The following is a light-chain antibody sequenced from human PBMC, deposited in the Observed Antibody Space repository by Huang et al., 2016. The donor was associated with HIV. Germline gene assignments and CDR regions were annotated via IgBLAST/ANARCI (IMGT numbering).Light chain of an antibody. J-gene: IGKJ2*01. V-gene: IGKV3-15*01. Sequence: DIVMTQSPATLSVSPGEGATLSCRASQSVYSNLAWYQQKPGQAPRLLIYDASTRATGIPARFSGSGSGTEVTLTISSLQSEDFAMYYCQQYNKWLYTFGQGTNLEIK. CDR1: QSVYSN. CDR2: DAS. CDR3: QQYNKWLYT.